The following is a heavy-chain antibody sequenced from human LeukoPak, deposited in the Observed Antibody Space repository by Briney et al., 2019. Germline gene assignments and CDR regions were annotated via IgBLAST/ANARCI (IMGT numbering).Heavy chain of an antibody. CDR2: IYTSGST. D-gene: IGHD3-3*01. V-gene: IGHV4-61*02. CDR3: ARHGARFLEKEYYFDY. CDR1: GGSISSGSYY. J-gene: IGHJ4*02. Sequence: SETLSLTCTVSGGSISSGSYYWSWIRQPAGKGLEWIGRIYTSGSTNYNPSLKSRVTISVDTSKNQFSLKLSSVTAADTAVYYCARHGARFLEKEYYFDYWGQGTLVTVSS.